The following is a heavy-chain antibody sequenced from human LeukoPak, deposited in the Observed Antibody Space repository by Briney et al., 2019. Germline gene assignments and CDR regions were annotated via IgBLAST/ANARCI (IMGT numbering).Heavy chain of an antibody. J-gene: IGHJ4*02. D-gene: IGHD2-15*01. CDR3: ARASCSGGSCYIDY. Sequence: SETLSLTCAVSGGSISSSNWWGWVRQPPGKGLEWIGEIYHSGSTNYNPSLKSRVTISVDTSKNQFSLKLSSVTAADTAVYYCARASCSGGSCYIDYWGQGTLVTVSS. CDR2: IYHSGST. V-gene: IGHV4-4*02. CDR1: GGSISSSNW.